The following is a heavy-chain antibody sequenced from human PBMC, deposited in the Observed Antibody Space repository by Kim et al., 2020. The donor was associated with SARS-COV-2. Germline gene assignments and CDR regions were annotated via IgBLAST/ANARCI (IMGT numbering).Heavy chain of an antibody. CDR1: GGSISSSNW. Sequence: SETLSLTCAVSGGSISSSNWWSWVRQPPGKGLEWIGEIYHSGSTNYNPSLKSRVTISVDKSKNQFSLKLSSVTAADTAVYYCARVCIPYSSGCDYWGQGTLVTVSS. D-gene: IGHD6-19*01. V-gene: IGHV4-4*02. CDR2: IYHSGST. CDR3: ARVCIPYSSGCDY. J-gene: IGHJ4*02.